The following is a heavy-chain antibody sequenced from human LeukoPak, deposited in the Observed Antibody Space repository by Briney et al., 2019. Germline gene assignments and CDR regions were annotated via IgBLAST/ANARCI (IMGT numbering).Heavy chain of an antibody. CDR2: ISSSGSTI. V-gene: IGHV3-48*03. CDR1: GFTFSSYE. CDR3: ARDLPGVAGIYYGMDV. J-gene: IGHJ6*02. Sequence: GGSLRLSCSASGFTFSSYEMNWVRQAPGKGLEWVSYISSSGSTIYYADSVKGRFTISRDNAKNSLYLQMNSLRAEDTAVYYCARDLPGVAGIYYGMDVWGQGTTVTVSS. D-gene: IGHD6-19*01.